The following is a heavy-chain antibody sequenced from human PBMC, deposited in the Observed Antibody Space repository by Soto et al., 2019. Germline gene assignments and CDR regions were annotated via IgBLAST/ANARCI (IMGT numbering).Heavy chain of an antibody. Sequence: QLVESGGGSVQPGRSLRLSCAPSGFTFSSYEMNWVRQAPGKGLEWVSYISVSGTMRFYADAVKGRFTISRDNTKKILYLQMNSLRAEDTALYYCATAGLTGTVWGQGITVTVSS. V-gene: IGHV3-48*03. J-gene: IGHJ6*02. CDR1: GFTFSSYE. CDR2: ISVSGTMR. CDR3: ATAGLTGTV. D-gene: IGHD3-9*01.